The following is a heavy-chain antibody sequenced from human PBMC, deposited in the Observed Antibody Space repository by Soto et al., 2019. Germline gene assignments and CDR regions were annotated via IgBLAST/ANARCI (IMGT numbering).Heavy chain of an antibody. CDR2: ISTSGATR. V-gene: IGHV3-48*02. D-gene: IGHD6-19*01. CDR3: ARFFGSGFDY. J-gene: IGHJ4*02. CDR1: GFTFGTDS. Sequence: GGSLRLSCVASGFTFGTDSMNWFRQAPGKGLEWVAHISTSGATRYYADSVKGRFTISRDNAKTSLYLQMDSLRNEDTAVYYCARFFGSGFDYWGQGTLVTVSS.